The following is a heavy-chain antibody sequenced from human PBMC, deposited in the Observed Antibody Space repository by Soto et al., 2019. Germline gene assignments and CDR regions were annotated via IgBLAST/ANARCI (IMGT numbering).Heavy chain of an antibody. CDR2: IKQDGSEK. CDR1: GFTFSSYW. D-gene: IGHD5-12*01. Sequence: GGSLRLSCAASGFTFSSYWMSWVRQAPGKGLEWVANIKQDGSEKYYVDSVKGRFTISRDNAKNSLYLQMNSLRAEDTAVYYCARDSSGCDLVPTSNWFDPWGQGTLVTVSS. J-gene: IGHJ5*02. V-gene: IGHV3-7*01. CDR3: ARDSSGCDLVPTSNWFDP.